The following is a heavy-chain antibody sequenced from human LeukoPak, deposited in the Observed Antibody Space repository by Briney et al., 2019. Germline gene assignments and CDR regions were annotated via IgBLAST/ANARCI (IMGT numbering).Heavy chain of an antibody. D-gene: IGHD3-3*01. Sequence: PSETLSLTCTVSGGSISSYYWSWIRQPPGKGLEWIGYIYYSGSTNYNPSLKSRVTISVDTSKNQFSLKLSSVTAADTAVYYCARRKNYDFWSGSYYYGMDVWGQGTTVTVS. CDR2: IYYSGST. CDR1: GGSISSYY. V-gene: IGHV4-59*08. CDR3: ARRKNYDFWSGSYYYGMDV. J-gene: IGHJ6*02.